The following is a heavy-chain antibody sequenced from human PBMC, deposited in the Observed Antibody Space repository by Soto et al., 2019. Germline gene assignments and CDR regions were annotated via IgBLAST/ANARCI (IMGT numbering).Heavy chain of an antibody. CDR2: IIPILGIA. V-gene: IGHV1-69*04. CDR3: ARESAGSGWTGCFQH. D-gene: IGHD6-19*01. J-gene: IGHJ1*01. Sequence: SSVKVSCKASGCTSSSYTISWARQAPGQGLEWMGRIIPILGIANSAQKFQGRVTITADKSTSTAYMELSSRRPADTAVYYCARESAGSGWTGCFQHWGQGSLVTVCS. CDR1: GCTSSSYT.